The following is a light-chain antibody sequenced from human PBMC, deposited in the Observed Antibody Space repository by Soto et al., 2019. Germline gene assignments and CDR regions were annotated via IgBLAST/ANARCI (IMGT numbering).Light chain of an antibody. V-gene: IGKV1-5*03. CDR1: QTISSW. CDR3: QQYNSYLWT. CDR2: KAS. J-gene: IGKJ1*01. Sequence: DIQMTQSPSTLSGSVGDRVTITCRASQTISSWLAWYQQKPGKAPKLLIYKASTLKSGVPSRFSGSGSGTEFSLTISNLQPDDFATYYCQQYNSYLWTFGQGTKVDIK.